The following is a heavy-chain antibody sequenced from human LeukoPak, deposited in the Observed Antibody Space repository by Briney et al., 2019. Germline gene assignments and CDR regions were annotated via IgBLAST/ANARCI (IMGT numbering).Heavy chain of an antibody. CDR3: ATRGLRVVIVDY. CDR2: LSGNGVKT. V-gene: IGHV3-23*01. D-gene: IGHD3-3*01. CDR1: GFTFSSYG. J-gene: IGHJ4*02. Sequence: PGGSLRLSCAASGFTFSSYGMSWVRQAPGKGLEWVSALSGNGVKTYYADSVKGRFTIPRDNSKNTLYLQMNSLRAEDTAIYYCATRGLRVVIVDYWGQGTLVTVSS.